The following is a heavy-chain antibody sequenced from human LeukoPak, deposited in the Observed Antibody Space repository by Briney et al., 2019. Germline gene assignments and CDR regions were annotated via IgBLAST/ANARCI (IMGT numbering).Heavy chain of an antibody. Sequence: PGRSRRLARAADAFTFSSHAMRCDRQAAGDGLEWVSLFSGSGGITYYADSVKGRFTIARDNSKNTLYLQMNSLRAEDAAVYYCAKKRIAAASKPDFDYWGQGTLVTVSS. CDR1: AFTFSSHA. J-gene: IGHJ4*02. V-gene: IGHV3-23*01. D-gene: IGHD6-13*01. CDR3: AKKRIAAASKPDFDY. CDR2: FSGSGGIT.